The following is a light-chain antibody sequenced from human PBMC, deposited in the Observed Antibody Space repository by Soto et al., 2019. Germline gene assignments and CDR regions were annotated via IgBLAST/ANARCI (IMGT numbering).Light chain of an antibody. CDR2: TNN. V-gene: IGLV1-44*01. CDR3: ASWDDSLNGWV. Sequence: QSVLTQPPSASGTPGQRVTISCSGSSSSIGSNTVNWYQQLPGTAPKLLIYTNNQRPSGVPDRFSGSKSGTSASLAISGLQSEDEADYYCASWDDSLNGWVFGGGTNLTVL. J-gene: IGLJ3*02. CDR1: SSSIGSNT.